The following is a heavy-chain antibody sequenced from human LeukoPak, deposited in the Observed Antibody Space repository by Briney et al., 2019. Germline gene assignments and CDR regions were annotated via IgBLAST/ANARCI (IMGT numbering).Heavy chain of an antibody. D-gene: IGHD3-10*01. CDR2: ISGSGGST. J-gene: IGHJ4*02. CDR3: AADDYYGSGSPAFCLY. V-gene: IGHV3-23*01. CDR1: GFTFSSYA. Sequence: PGGSLRLSCAASGFTFSSYAMSWVRQAPGKGLEWVSGISGSGGSTYYADSMKGRFTISRDNSKNTLYLQINSLRAEDTAVYYCAADDYYGSGSPAFCLYWGQGTLVTVSS.